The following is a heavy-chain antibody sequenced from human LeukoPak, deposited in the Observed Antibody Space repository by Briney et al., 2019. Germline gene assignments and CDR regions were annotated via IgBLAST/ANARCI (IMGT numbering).Heavy chain of an antibody. CDR2: IYYSGST. CDR3: ARDTVMQP. J-gene: IGHJ4*02. Sequence: PSETLSLTCTVSGGSIRSYTWNWIRQPPGKGLEWMGYIYYSGSTNYNPSLKSRVTISVDTSKNQFSLKLSSVTAADTAVYYCARDTVMQPWGQGTLVTVSS. D-gene: IGHD2-21*01. V-gene: IGHV4-59*01. CDR1: GGSIRSYT.